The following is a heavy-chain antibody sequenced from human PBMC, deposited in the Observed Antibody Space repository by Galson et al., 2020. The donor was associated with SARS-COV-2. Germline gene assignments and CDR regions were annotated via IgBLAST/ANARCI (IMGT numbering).Heavy chain of an antibody. Sequence: KMSGPTLVKPTQTLTLTCTFSGFSLSTTGEGVGWIRQPPGKALEWLTVIYWNDDKRYSPSLKNRPTITKDISKNQMVLTMTNMDPVDTATYFWVHNYGSAEDNCFAPWGQGTLVTVSS. V-gene: IGHV2-5*01. CDR3: VHNYGSAEDNCFAP. CDR2: IYWNDDK. J-gene: IGHJ5*02. D-gene: IGHD2-15*01. CDR1: GFSLSTTGEG.